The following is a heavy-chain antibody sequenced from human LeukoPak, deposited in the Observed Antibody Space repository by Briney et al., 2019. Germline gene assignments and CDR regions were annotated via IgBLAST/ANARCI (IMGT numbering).Heavy chain of an antibody. CDR3: VRVAKERVGGVYYFDY. D-gene: IGHD1-1*01. Sequence: QPGGSLRLSCAASGFTFSDYDMHWVRQATGKGPEWVSAIGTAGDTYYTGSVKGRFTISRENAKNSLYLQMNSLRAGDTAVYYCVRVAKERVGGVYYFDYWGQGTPVTVSS. CDR1: GFTFSDYD. CDR2: IGTAGDT. J-gene: IGHJ4*02. V-gene: IGHV3-13*01.